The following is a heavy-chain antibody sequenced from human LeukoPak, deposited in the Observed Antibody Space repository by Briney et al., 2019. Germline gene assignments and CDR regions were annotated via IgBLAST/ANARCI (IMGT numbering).Heavy chain of an antibody. V-gene: IGHV3-53*01. CDR3: ARGCYYERSGYCPFDY. D-gene: IGHD3-22*01. CDR2: IYSGGGT. J-gene: IGHJ4*02. Sequence: GGSLGLSCAASGFIVSNNYMNWVRQAPGKGLEWVSIIYSGGGTYYADSVKGRFTISRDNSKNTLYLQMNSLRADDTAVYYCARGCYYERSGYCPFDYWGPGTLVTVSS. CDR1: GFIVSNNY.